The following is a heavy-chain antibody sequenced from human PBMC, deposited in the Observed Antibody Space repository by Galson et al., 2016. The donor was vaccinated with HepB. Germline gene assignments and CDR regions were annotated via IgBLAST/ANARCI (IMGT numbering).Heavy chain of an antibody. J-gene: IGHJ4*02. CDR3: ARGLYSDPNGYSGN. CDR1: GFTFSSYS. D-gene: IGHD3-22*01. V-gene: IGHV3-48*04. CDR2: ISSSRSTI. Sequence: SLRLSCAASGFTFSSYSMHWVRQAPGKGLEWVSYISSSRSTIYYAHTVKGRFTISRDDAKNSLSLQMNSLRVEDTAVYYCARGLYSDPNGYSGNWGQGTLVIVSS.